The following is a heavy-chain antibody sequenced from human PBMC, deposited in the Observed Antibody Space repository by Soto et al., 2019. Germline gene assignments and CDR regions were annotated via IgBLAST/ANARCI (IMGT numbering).Heavy chain of an antibody. CDR3: ARGRWEQYFAY. CDR2: MYTGGDK. D-gene: IGHD1-1*01. V-gene: IGHV3-53*01. J-gene: IGHJ4*02. CDR1: VFTVSSNY. Sequence: GGSLRLSCVASVFTVSSNYRSGVRQAPGKGLEWVSCMYTGGDKYYADSLKRRFTISRDNSKNTLYLQMNSLRAEDTAVYYCARGRWEQYFAYWGQGTLVTVSS.